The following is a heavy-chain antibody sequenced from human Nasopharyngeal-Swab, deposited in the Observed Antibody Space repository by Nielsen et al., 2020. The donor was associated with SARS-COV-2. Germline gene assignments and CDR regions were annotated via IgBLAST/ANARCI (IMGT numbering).Heavy chain of an antibody. J-gene: IGHJ5*02. CDR2: IYYSGST. D-gene: IGHD3-22*01. CDR3: ARDYYDSSGYYGGFDP. Sequence: WIRQPPGKGLEWIGYIYYSGSTYYNPSLKSRVTISVDTSKNQFSLKLSSVTAADTAEYYCARDYYDSSGYYGGFDPWGQGTLVTVSS. V-gene: IGHV4-30-4*01.